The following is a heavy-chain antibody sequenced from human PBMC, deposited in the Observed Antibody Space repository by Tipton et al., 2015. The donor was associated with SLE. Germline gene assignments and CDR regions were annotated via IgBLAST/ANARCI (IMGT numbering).Heavy chain of an antibody. CDR1: GFAFSNYA. J-gene: IGHJ3*02. CDR3: ARAARGSSASGFDI. CDR2: ITIGGSTI. D-gene: IGHD6-6*01. V-gene: IGHV3-48*03. Sequence: SLRLSCVASGFAFSNYAMNWVRQAPGKGLEWISYITIGGSTIYYTDSAKGRFTISRDNAKNSLYLQMNSLTAEDTAIYYCARAARGSSASGFDIWGQGTMVTVSS.